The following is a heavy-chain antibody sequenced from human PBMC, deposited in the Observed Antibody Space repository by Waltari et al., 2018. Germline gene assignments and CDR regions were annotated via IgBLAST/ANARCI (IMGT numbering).Heavy chain of an antibody. CDR2: INQSGST. CDR1: GGSFSGYY. V-gene: IGHV4-34*01. CDR3: AKKAGNDYIWGSYRYMDY. J-gene: IGHJ4*02. D-gene: IGHD3-16*02. Sequence: QVQLQQWGAGLLKPSETLSLTCAVYGGSFSGYYWSWIRQPPGKGLEWIGEINQSGSTNYNPSLKSRVTISVDTSKNQFSLKLSSVTAADTAVYYCAKKAGNDYIWGSYRYMDYWGQGTLVTVSS.